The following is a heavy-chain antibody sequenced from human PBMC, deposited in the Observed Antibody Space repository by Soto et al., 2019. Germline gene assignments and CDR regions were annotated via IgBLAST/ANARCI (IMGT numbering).Heavy chain of an antibody. CDR3: ARVENFGVVIISDFDY. V-gene: IGHV1-18*04. CDR1: GYTFTSYG. D-gene: IGHD3-3*01. CDR2: ISAYNGNT. Sequence: ASVKVSCKASGYTFTSYGISRVRQAPRQGLEWMGCISAYNGNTNYAQKLQGRVTMTTDTSTSTAYMELRSLRSDDTAVYYCARVENFGVVIISDFDYWGQGTLVTVSS. J-gene: IGHJ4*02.